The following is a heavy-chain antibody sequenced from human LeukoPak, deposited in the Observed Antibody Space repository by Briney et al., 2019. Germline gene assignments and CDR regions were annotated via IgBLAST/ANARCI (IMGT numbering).Heavy chain of an antibody. CDR1: GFTFSDAW. J-gene: IGHJ4*02. V-gene: IGHV3-15*01. CDR2: IKRKTDGETT. Sequence: GRSLRLSCAASGFTFSDAWMNWVRQAPGTGLEWVGLIKRKTDGETTDYAAPVKGRFTISRDDLQNTLSLQMNGLKTEDTGVYFCTTGYSRASHDGYWGQGTLVTVSS. D-gene: IGHD6-6*01. CDR3: TTGYSRASHDGY.